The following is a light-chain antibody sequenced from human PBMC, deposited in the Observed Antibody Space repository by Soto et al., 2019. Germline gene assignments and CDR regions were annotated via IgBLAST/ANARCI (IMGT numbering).Light chain of an antibody. CDR2: VGTGGIVG. V-gene: IGLV9-49*01. J-gene: IGLJ2*01. CDR1: SGYSNYK. Sequence: QTVVTQPPSASASLGASVTLTCTLSSGYSNYKVDSYQQRPGKGPRFVMRVGTGGIVGSKGDGIPDRFSVLGSGLNRFLTIKNIQEEDESDYHCGADHGSGNNFVVFGGGTKLTVL. CDR3: GADHGSGNNFVV.